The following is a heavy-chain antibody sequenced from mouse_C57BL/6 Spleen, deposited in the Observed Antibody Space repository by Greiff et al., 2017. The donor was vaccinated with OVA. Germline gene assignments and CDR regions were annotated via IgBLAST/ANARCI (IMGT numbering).Heavy chain of an antibody. CDR3: RYYYGSLYAMDY. Sequence: QVQLKQSGAELVKPGASVKLSCKASGYTFTSYWMHWVKQRPGQGLEWIGMIHPNSGSTNYNEKFKSKATLTVDKSSSTAYMQLSSLTSEDSAVYYCRYYYGSLYAMDYWGQGTSVTVSS. CDR2: IHPNSGST. CDR1: GYTFTSYW. J-gene: IGHJ4*01. D-gene: IGHD1-1*01. V-gene: IGHV1-64*01.